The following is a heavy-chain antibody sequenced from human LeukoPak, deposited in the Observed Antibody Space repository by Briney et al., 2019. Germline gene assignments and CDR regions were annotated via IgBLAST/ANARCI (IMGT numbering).Heavy chain of an antibody. D-gene: IGHD6-19*01. CDR1: GFTFSSHA. V-gene: IGHV3-23*01. CDR3: AKYSSGWFIYYYMDV. J-gene: IGHJ6*03. Sequence: GGSLRLSCAASGFTFSSHAMSWVRQAPGKGLEWVSGISGTGGSTQYADSVKGRFTISRDNSKNTLYLQMNGLRVEDTAVYYCAKYSSGWFIYYYMDVWGKGTTVTVSS. CDR2: ISGTGGST.